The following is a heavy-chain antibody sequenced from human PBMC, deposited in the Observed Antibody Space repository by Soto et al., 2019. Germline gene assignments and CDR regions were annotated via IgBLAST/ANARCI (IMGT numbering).Heavy chain of an antibody. V-gene: IGHV3-23*01. CDR2: IRGNGDGT. Sequence: VQLLESGGGLVPPGGSLRLSCAASGYTFSNYAMSWVRQAPGKGLEWVATIRGNGDGTYYADSVKGRFTISRDNSKNTLYLQMNSLRVEDTALYYCAAAGAGTFDLWGQGTMVTVSS. CDR3: AAAGAGTFDL. CDR1: GYTFSNYA. D-gene: IGHD3-10*01. J-gene: IGHJ3*01.